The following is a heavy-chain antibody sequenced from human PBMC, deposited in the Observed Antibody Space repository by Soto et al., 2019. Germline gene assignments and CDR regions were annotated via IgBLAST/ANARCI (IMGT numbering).Heavy chain of an antibody. D-gene: IGHD6-6*01. Sequence: GGSLRLSCAASGFTFSQYALNWVRQAPGKGLEWVAVILYDGTIEHYADSVKGRFTVSRGNTKNTVYLQMDSLTPEDTGVYYCAREASVAALNWFDPWGQGTLVTVSS. CDR3: AREASVAALNWFDP. CDR1: GFTFSQYA. CDR2: ILYDGTIE. V-gene: IGHV3-30-3*01. J-gene: IGHJ5*02.